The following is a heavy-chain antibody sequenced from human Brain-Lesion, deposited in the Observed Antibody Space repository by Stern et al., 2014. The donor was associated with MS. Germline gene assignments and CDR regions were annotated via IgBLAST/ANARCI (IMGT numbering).Heavy chain of an antibody. D-gene: IGHD5-18*01. V-gene: IGHV1-69*14. CDR3: AKDGPALVTNWFDP. J-gene: IGHJ5*02. CDR1: GGTFGTYP. Sequence: QVQLVQSGPEVKKPGSSVPVSCKASGGTFGTYPITWLRQAPGQGLEWMGRISPIFGSPNYAQKFQGRVTITADRSTTTVYMKLSSLKSDDAAVYYCAKDGPALVTNWFDPWGRGTLVTVSS. CDR2: ISPIFGSP.